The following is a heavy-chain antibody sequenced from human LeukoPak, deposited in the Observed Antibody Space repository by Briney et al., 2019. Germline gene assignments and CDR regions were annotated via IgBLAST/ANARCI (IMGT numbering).Heavy chain of an antibody. J-gene: IGHJ5*02. V-gene: IGHV4-30-4*01. CDR3: ARETLTTSRWFDP. Sequence: SQTLSLTCAVSGGSISSGDYYWSWIRQPPGKGLEWIGYIYYSGSTYYNPSLKSRVTISVDTSKNQFSLKLSSVTVADTAVYYCARETLTTSRWFDPWGQGTLVTVSS. CDR1: GGSISSGDYY. D-gene: IGHD4-17*01. CDR2: IYYSGST.